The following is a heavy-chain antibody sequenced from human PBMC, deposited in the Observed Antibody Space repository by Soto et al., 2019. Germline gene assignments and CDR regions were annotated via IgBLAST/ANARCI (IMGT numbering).Heavy chain of an antibody. CDR3: ARFPLWFGELDY. Sequence: QLQLQESGSGLVRPSQTLSLTCTVSGASIGSGSYYWNWIRQPPGKGLEWIGYLHHSGDTYFNPSLRRRVSISVDRSNNQFSLKLISVTAADTAVYYCARFPLWFGELDYWGQGALVTVSS. D-gene: IGHD3-10*01. CDR2: LHHSGDT. J-gene: IGHJ4*02. V-gene: IGHV4-30-2*01. CDR1: GASIGSGSYY.